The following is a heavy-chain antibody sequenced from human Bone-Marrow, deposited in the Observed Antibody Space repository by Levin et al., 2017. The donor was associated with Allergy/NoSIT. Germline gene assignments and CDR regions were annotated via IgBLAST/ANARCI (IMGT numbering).Heavy chain of an antibody. CDR2: IYYTGST. J-gene: IGHJ4*02. V-gene: IGHV4-31*03. D-gene: IGHD5-24*01. CDR1: GGSLSSDDSY. Sequence: SETLSLTCTVSGGSLSSDDSYLTWVRQHPGKGLEWIGSIYYTGSTYDNPSLKSRVTMSLDRSKNLFTLQMTSVTAADTAVYYGARGKDAYKVGYWGQGTLVTVSS. CDR3: ARGKDAYKVGY.